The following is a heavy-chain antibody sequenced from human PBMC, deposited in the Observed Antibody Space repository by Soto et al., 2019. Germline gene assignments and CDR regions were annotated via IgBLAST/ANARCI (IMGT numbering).Heavy chain of an antibody. CDR2: IYYSGST. V-gene: IGHV4-59*01. Sequence: SETLSLTCTVSGGSISSYYWSWIRQPPGKGLEWIGYIYYSGSTNYSPSLKSRVTISVDTSKNQFSLELSSVTAADTAVYYCARGGYDILTGYSYYFDYWGQGTLVTVSS. D-gene: IGHD3-9*01. CDR1: GGSISSYY. CDR3: ARGGYDILTGYSYYFDY. J-gene: IGHJ4*02.